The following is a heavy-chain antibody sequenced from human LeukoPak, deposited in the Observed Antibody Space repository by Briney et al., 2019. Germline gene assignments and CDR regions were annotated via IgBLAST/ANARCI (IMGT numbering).Heavy chain of an antibody. CDR2: ISWDSGSI. J-gene: IGHJ4*02. V-gene: IGHV3-9*01. Sequence: QPGRSLRLSCAASGFPFDDYAMQGGRQAPGKGLGWVAGISWDSGSICDAAAVKGRFTSSKANAKHSLYLHIHSPRAEDTAVYSCAPPPLYSSGRYGYWGQGTLVTVSS. CDR3: APPPLYSSGRYGY. D-gene: IGHD6-19*01. CDR1: GFPFDDYA.